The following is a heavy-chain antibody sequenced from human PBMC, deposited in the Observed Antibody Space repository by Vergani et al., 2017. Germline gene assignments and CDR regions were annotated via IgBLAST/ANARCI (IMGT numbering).Heavy chain of an antibody. CDR1: GYTFTGYY. J-gene: IGHJ1*01. Sequence: QVQLVQSGAEVKKPGASVKVSCKASGYTFTGYYMHWVRQAPGQGLEWMGRINPNRGGTNYAQKFQGRVTMTRDTSISTAYMELSRLRSDDTAVYYCARDRGRGYQLLYGYFQHWGQGTLVTVAS. CDR2: INPNRGGT. V-gene: IGHV1-2*06. D-gene: IGHD2-2*02. CDR3: ARDRGRGYQLLYGYFQH.